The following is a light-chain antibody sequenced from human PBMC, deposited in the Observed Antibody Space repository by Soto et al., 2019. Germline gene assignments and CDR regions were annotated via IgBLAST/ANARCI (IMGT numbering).Light chain of an antibody. CDR3: QQYNNWPPSII. J-gene: IGKJ5*01. V-gene: IGKV1-39*01. CDR1: QSIYIC. Sequence: DIQMTQSPSSLSASLRDRFTITCRASQSIYICLNWYQQKPGKAPKLLIYAASSLQRGVPSTFSGGGSGTDFTLTISSLQSEDLGVYYCQQYNNWPPSIIFGQGTRLEI. CDR2: AAS.